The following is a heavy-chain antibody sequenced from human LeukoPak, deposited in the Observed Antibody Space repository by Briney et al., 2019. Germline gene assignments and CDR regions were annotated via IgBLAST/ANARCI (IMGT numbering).Heavy chain of an antibody. CDR2: IRPSRIT. CDR1: GGSFSGYY. CDR3: ARGPNRWLQLTVFNY. V-gene: IGHV4-34*01. J-gene: IGHJ4*02. D-gene: IGHD5-24*01. Sequence: SEALSLNCAVFGGSFSGYYCRMIHQPPGKGLVSIGKIRPSRITNYNPSLMSRVTISVDTSKNQFSLKLSSVTAADTAVYYCARGPNRWLQLTVFNYWGQATLVTVSS.